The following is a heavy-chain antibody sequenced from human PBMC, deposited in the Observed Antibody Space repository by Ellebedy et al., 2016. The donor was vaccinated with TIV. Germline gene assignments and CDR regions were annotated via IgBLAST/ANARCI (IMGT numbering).Heavy chain of an antibody. D-gene: IGHD3-16*02. CDR2: ILNDGNKK. Sequence: GESLKISCAASGFTLSDFAMHWVRQAPGKGLEWVAVILNDGNKKYYADSVRGRFTISRDNSERTLYLQMKSLRPEDTAVYYCAKDPPLYEYVWGAYRLKYFDSWGQGTLVTVSS. CDR1: GFTLSDFA. V-gene: IGHV3-30*18. CDR3: AKDPPLYEYVWGAYRLKYFDS. J-gene: IGHJ4*02.